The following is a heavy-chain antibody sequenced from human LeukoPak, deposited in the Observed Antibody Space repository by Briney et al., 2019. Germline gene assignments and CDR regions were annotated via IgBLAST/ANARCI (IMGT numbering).Heavy chain of an antibody. Sequence: ASEKVSCKASGYTFTSYYMHWVRQAPGHGLEWTGIINPSGGSTSYAQKFQGRVTMTRDTSTSTVYMELSSLRSEDTAVYYCARDQHRFDYWGQGTLVTVSS. CDR1: GYTFTSYY. CDR3: ARDQHRFDY. CDR2: INPSGGST. J-gene: IGHJ4*02. V-gene: IGHV1-46*01.